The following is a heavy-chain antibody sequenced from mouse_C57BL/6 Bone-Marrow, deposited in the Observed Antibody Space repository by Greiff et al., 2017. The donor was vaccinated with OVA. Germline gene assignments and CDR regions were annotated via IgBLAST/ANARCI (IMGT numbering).Heavy chain of an antibody. CDR1: GYTFTSYW. CDR2: IDPSDSYT. Sequence: VQLQQPGAELVMPGASVKLSCKASGYTFTSYWMHWVKQRPGQGLEWIGEIDPSDSYTNYNQKFKGKSTLTVDKSSSTAYMQLSSLTSEDSAVYYGAREDYGSRYYFDYWGQGTTLTVSS. CDR3: AREDYGSRYYFDY. V-gene: IGHV1-69*01. J-gene: IGHJ2*01. D-gene: IGHD1-1*01.